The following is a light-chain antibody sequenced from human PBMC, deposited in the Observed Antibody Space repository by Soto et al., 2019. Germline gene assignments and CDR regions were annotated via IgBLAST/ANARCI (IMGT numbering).Light chain of an antibody. CDR1: INDVGGYNY. V-gene: IGLV2-8*01. Sequence: QSVLTQPPSASGSPGQSGTISCAGTINDVGGYNYVSWYQQHPGKVPQLMIYQVTKRPSGVPDRFSASKSDTTASLTISGLQAEDEGDYYCMSYAGGNRFVFGTGTKVTVL. CDR2: QVT. CDR3: MSYAGGNRFV. J-gene: IGLJ1*01.